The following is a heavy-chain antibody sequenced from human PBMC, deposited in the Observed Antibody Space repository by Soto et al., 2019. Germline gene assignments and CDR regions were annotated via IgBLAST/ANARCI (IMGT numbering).Heavy chain of an antibody. V-gene: IGHV3-23*01. CDR2: ISGSGGST. CDR3: AKGKTVTLPISDY. J-gene: IGHJ4*02. Sequence: EVQLLESGGGLVQPGGSLRLSCAASGFTFSSYAMSWVRQAPGKGLEWVSAISGSGGSTYYADSVKGRFTISRDNSKNTLYLQMNRLRAEDTAVYSCAKGKTVTLPISDYWGQGTLVTVSS. D-gene: IGHD4-17*01. CDR1: GFTFSSYA.